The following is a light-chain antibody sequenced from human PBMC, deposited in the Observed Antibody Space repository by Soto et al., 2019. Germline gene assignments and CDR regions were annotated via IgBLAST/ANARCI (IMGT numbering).Light chain of an antibody. CDR1: SSNIGSNY. V-gene: IGLV1-47*01. J-gene: IGLJ2*01. CDR3: AAWDDSLSGLV. CDR2: RNN. Sequence: QAVVTQPPSASGTPGQRVTISCSGSSSNIGSNYVYWYQQLPGTAPKLLIYRNNQRPSEVPDRFSGSKSGTSASLAISGLRSEDEADYYCAAWDDSLSGLVFGGGTKLTVL.